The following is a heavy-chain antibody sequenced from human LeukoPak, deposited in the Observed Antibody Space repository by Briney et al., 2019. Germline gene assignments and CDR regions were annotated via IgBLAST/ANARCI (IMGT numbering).Heavy chain of an antibody. Sequence: ASVKVSCKASGYTFTSYYMHWVRQAPGQGLEWMGIINPSGGSTSYAQKFQGRVTMTRDTSTSTVYMELSSLRSEDTAVYYCARDRLNYYDSSELGYWGRGTLVTVSS. CDR1: GYTFTSYY. D-gene: IGHD3-22*01. J-gene: IGHJ4*02. CDR3: ARDRLNYYDSSELGY. CDR2: INPSGGST. V-gene: IGHV1-46*01.